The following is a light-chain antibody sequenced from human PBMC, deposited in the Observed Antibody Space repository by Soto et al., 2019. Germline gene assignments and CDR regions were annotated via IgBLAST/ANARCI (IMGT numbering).Light chain of an antibody. J-gene: IGLJ2*01. Sequence: QSVLTQPPSVSAAPGQKVIISCSGSSSNIGNNYVSWYQHLPGTAPKLLIYDSNKRPSGIPDRFSGSKSGTSATLGITGLQTGDEADYYCGTWDSSLSAVVFGRGTKVTVL. V-gene: IGLV1-51*01. CDR1: SSNIGNNY. CDR2: DSN. CDR3: GTWDSSLSAVV.